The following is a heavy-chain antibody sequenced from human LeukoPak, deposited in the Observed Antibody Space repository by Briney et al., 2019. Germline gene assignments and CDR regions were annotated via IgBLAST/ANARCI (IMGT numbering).Heavy chain of an antibody. J-gene: IGHJ4*02. CDR1: GFTLSNSW. Sequence: GGSLRLSCAVSGFTLSNSWMHWVCQAPGKGLEWVSAISGSGGSTYYADSVKGRFTISRDNSKNTLYLQMNSLRAEDTAVYYCAKDLYGDYVDYWGQGTLVTVSS. CDR3: AKDLYGDYVDY. V-gene: IGHV3-23*01. D-gene: IGHD4-17*01. CDR2: ISGSGGST.